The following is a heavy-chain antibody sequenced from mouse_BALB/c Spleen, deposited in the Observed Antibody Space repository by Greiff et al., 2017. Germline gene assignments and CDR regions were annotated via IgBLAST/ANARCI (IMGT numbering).Heavy chain of an antibody. J-gene: IGHJ3*01. CDR3: ARETTMITWFAY. CDR1: GYTFTSYT. D-gene: IGHD2-4*01. V-gene: IGHV1-4*02. CDR2: INPSSGYT. Sequence: VQLQESAAELARPGASVKMSCKASGYTFTSYTMHWVKQRPGQGLEWIGYINPSSGYTEYNQKFKDKTTLTADKSSSTAYMQLSSLTSEDSAVYYCARETTMITWFAYWGQGTLVTVSA.